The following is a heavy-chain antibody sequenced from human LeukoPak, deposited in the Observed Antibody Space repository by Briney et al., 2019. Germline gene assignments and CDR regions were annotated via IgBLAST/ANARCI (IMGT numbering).Heavy chain of an antibody. D-gene: IGHD4-17*01. CDR2: IIPIFGTA. CDR1: GGTFSSYA. Sequence: SVKVSCKASGGTFSSYAISWVRQAPGQGLEWMGGIIPIFGTANYAQMFQGRVTITADKSTSTAYMELSSLRSEDTAVYYCARGGSDSTVTAFDYWGQGTLVTVSS. CDR3: ARGGSDSTVTAFDY. V-gene: IGHV1-69*06. J-gene: IGHJ4*02.